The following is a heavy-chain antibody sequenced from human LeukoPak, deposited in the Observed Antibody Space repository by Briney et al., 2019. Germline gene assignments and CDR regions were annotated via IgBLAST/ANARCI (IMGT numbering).Heavy chain of an antibody. CDR3: ARGSSDFWSGYYRRCWFDP. V-gene: IGHV4-34*01. J-gene: IGHJ5*02. Sequence: SETLSLTCAVYGGSFSGYYWSWIRQPPGKGLEWIGEINHSGSTNYNPSLKSRVTISVDTSKNQFSLKLSSVTAADTAVYYCARGSSDFWSGYYRRCWFDPWAREPWSPSPQ. CDR2: INHSGST. CDR1: GGSFSGYY. D-gene: IGHD3-3*01.